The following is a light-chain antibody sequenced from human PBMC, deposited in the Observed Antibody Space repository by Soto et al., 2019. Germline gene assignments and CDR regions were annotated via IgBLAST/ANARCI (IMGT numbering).Light chain of an antibody. CDR3: QQYNSYPWT. J-gene: IGKJ1*01. CDR2: KAS. CDR1: QSVSNS. V-gene: IGKV1-5*03. Sequence: DIQMTQSPSTLSASVGDRVTITCRASQSVSNSLAWYQQKLGKAPQFFIYKASTLESGVPSRFRGSGSGTEFTLTISSLQPDDFATYYCQQYNSYPWTFGQGTKVVIK.